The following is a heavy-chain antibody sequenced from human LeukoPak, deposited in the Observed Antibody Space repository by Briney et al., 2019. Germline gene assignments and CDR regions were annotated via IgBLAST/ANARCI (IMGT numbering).Heavy chain of an antibody. CDR3: ARVIGPSSWTFDY. CDR1: GFTVSSNY. CDR2: IYSGGNT. Sequence: PGGSLRLSCAASGFTVSSNYMSWVRQAPGKGLEWVSIIYSGGNTYYADSVKGRFSISRDNAKNSLYPQMNSLRAEDTAVYYCARVIGPSSWTFDYWGQGTLVTVSS. D-gene: IGHD6-13*01. J-gene: IGHJ4*02. V-gene: IGHV3-53*01.